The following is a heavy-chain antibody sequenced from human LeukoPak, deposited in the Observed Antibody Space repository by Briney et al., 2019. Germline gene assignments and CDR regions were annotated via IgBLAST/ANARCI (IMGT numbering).Heavy chain of an antibody. Sequence: RPGGSLRLSCGASGFTFSSYAMSWVRQAPGKGLEWVSSISGGNHIYYADSVKGRFTISRDNARNSLSLQMNALRAEDTAVYYCTREDCDNVRCHGASDAWGQGTLVTVSS. D-gene: IGHD3-22*01. V-gene: IGHV3-21*06. J-gene: IGHJ5*02. CDR3: TREDCDNVRCHGASDA. CDR2: ISGGNHI. CDR1: GFTFSSYA.